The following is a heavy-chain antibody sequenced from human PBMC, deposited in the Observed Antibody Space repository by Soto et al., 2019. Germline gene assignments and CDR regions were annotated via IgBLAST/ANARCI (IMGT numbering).Heavy chain of an antibody. D-gene: IGHD2-2*01. V-gene: IGHV3-21*01. CDR3: AREAIVVVPGTIDY. CDR2: ISSSSSYI. CDR1: GFTFSSHS. J-gene: IGHJ4*02. Sequence: GESLKISCAASGFTFSSHSMHWVRQAPGKGLEWVSSISSSSSYIYYADSVKGRFTISRDNAKNSLYLQMTSLRAEDTAVYYCAREAIVVVPGTIDYWGQGTLVTVSS.